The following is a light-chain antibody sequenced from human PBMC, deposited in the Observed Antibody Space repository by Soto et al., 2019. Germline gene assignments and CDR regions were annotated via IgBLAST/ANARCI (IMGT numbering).Light chain of an antibody. J-gene: IGKJ5*01. Sequence: EIVLTQSPGTLSLSPGERATLSCRASQSVSSSYLAWYQQKPGQAPRLLIYGASSRATGIPDRFSGSGSGTDFTLTISRPEPEDFAVYYCQQYGSSPRSFGQGTRLEIK. CDR3: QQYGSSPRS. V-gene: IGKV3-20*01. CDR2: GAS. CDR1: QSVSSSY.